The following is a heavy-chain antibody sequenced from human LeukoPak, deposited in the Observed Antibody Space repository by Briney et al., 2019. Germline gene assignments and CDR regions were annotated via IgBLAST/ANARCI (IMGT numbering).Heavy chain of an antibody. CDR3: ARELPQYYYGSGSYYELAGYFDY. D-gene: IGHD3-10*01. Sequence: GGSLRLSCAASGFTVSSNYMSWVRQAPGKGLEWVSVIYSGGSTYYADSVKGRFTISRDNSKNTLYLQMNSLRAEDTAVYYCARELPQYYYGSGSYYELAGYFDYWGQGTLVTVSS. CDR2: IYSGGST. J-gene: IGHJ4*02. V-gene: IGHV3-53*01. CDR1: GFTVSSNY.